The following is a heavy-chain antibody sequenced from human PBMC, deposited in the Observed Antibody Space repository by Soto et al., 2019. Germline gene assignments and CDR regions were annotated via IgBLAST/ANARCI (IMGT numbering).Heavy chain of an antibody. CDR1: GFTFGSYW. Sequence: GGSLRLSCAASGFTFGSYWMKWVRQAPGKGLEWVASITPDGSEKYYVDSLKGRFTISRDNAKSSLYLQMNSLRAEDKAIYYCVKDDGDYVGQGTLVTVSS. CDR2: ITPDGSEK. CDR3: VKDDGDY. D-gene: IGHD1-1*01. V-gene: IGHV3-7*03. J-gene: IGHJ4*02.